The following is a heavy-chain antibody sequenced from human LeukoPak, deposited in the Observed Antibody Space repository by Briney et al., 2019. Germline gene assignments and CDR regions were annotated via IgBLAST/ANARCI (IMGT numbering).Heavy chain of an antibody. CDR2: IYYSGST. CDR3: ARSRSYDFWSGYYTESTSYFDY. CDR1: GVSIISGGYD. J-gene: IGHJ4*02. V-gene: IGHV4-31*03. D-gene: IGHD3-3*01. Sequence: KPSQTLSLTCTVSGVSIISGGYDWRWVRQHRGKGLEWIGYIYYSGSTYYNPSLKSRLTISVDPSKNQFSLKLSSVTAADTAVYYCARSRSYDFWSGYYTESTSYFDYWGQGTLVTVSS.